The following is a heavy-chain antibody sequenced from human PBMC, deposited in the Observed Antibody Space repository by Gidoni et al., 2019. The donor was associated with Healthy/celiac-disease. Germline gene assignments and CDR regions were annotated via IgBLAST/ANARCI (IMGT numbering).Heavy chain of an antibody. V-gene: IGHV3-48*03. CDR1: GFTFSRYE. CDR2: ISSSGSTI. D-gene: IGHD6-13*01. CDR3: ARDRYSSSWYYFDY. Sequence: EVQLVESGVGLVQPVGSLRLSCAASGFTFSRYEMNWVRQAPGKGLEWVSYISSSGSTIYYADSVKGRLTISRDNAKNSLYLQMNSLRAEDTAVYYCARDRYSSSWYYFDYWGQGTLVTVSS. J-gene: IGHJ4*02.